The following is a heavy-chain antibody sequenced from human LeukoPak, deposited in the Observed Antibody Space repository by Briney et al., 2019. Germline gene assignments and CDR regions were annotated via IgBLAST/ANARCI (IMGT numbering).Heavy chain of an antibody. CDR2: IYHSGST. CDR3: ARASSGSYYVPDY. Sequence: SETLSLTCTVSSASISSSPYYWGWIRQSPGKGLEWIGSIYHSGSTYYNPSLKSRVTISVDTSKNQFSLKLSSVTAADTAVYYCARASSGSYYVPDYWGQGTLVTVSS. CDR1: SASISSSPYY. V-gene: IGHV4-39*07. D-gene: IGHD1-26*01. J-gene: IGHJ4*02.